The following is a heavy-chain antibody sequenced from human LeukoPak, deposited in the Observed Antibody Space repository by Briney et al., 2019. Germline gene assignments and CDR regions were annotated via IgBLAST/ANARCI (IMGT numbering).Heavy chain of an antibody. CDR3: TRNSGWYGLS. CDR1: GFTVSSNY. Sequence: GGSLRLSCAASGFTVSSNYMSWVRQAPGKGLEWVSVIYSGGSTYYADSVKGRFTISRDNSNNTLFLHLNSLRGEDTAVYYCTRNSGWYGLSWGQGTLVTVSS. J-gene: IGHJ1*01. V-gene: IGHV3-53*01. CDR2: IYSGGST. D-gene: IGHD6-19*01.